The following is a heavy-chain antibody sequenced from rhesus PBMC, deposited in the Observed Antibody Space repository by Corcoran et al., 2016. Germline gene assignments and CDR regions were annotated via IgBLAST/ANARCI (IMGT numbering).Heavy chain of an antibody. CDR3: ARSRGFDC. Sequence: QLQLQESGPGLVTPSETLSLTCAVSGGSMREYYWGGIGQPPGKGLEWIGDIDGNFAVTNYNPSLKSRVTISKDTSKNQFSLKLSSVTAADTAVYYCARSRGFDCWGQGVLVTVSS. V-gene: IGHV4-81*01. J-gene: IGHJ4*01. CDR2: IDGNFAVT. CDR1: GGSMREYY.